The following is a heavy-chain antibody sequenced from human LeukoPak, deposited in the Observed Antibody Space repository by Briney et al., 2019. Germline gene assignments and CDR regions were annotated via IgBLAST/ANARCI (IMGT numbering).Heavy chain of an antibody. CDR2: INPNSGGT. D-gene: IGHD5-18*01. J-gene: IGHJ6*03. V-gene: IGHV1-2*02. CDR1: GYTFTSYG. Sequence: ASVKVSCKASGYTFTSYGISWVRQAPGQGLEWMGWINPNSGGTNYAQKFQGRVTMTRDTSISTAYMELSRLRSDDTAVYYCARAVREYSYGYYYYYMDVWGKGTTVTVSS. CDR3: ARAVREYSYGYYYYYMDV.